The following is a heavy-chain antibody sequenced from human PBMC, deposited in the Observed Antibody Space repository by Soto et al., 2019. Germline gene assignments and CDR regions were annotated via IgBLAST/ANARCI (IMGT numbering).Heavy chain of an antibody. Sequence: EVQLVESGGGLVQPGRSLRLSCAASGFTFDDYAMHWVRQAPGKGLEWVSSINSGGTYRYYADSVQGRFTISRNNARNSLYLQMNSLGVEDTAVYYCARDLTTYGSPHFDYWGQGTLVTVFS. D-gene: IGHD3-10*01. V-gene: IGHV3-9*01. CDR2: INSGGTYR. J-gene: IGHJ4*02. CDR3: ARDLTTYGSPHFDY. CDR1: GFTFDDYA.